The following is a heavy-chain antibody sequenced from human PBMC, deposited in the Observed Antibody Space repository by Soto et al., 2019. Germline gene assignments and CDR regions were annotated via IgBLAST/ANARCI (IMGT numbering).Heavy chain of an antibody. V-gene: IGHV3-53*01. CDR2: IYSGGST. J-gene: IGHJ5*02. CDR3: ARSMGFGELKA. CDR1: GFTVSSNY. Sequence: VGSLRLSCAASGFTVSSNYMSWVRQAPGKGLEWVSVIYSGGSTYYADSVKGRFTISRDNSKNTLYLQMNSLRAEDTAVYYCARSMGFGELKAWGQGTLVTVSS. D-gene: IGHD3-10*01.